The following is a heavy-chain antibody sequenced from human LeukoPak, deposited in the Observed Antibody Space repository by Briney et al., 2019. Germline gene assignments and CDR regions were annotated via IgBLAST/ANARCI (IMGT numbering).Heavy chain of an antibody. V-gene: IGHV3-30*14. CDR1: GFTFSTYA. Sequence: PGRSLRLSCAASGFTFSTYAMHWVRQAPGKGLEWVAVISNDGSNKYYADSVKGRFTISRDNSKNTLYLQMNSLRAEDTAVYYCARTYAYSSGWYDNYYYYMDVWGKGTTVTVSS. CDR2: ISNDGSNK. D-gene: IGHD6-19*01. CDR3: ARTYAYSSGWYDNYYYYMDV. J-gene: IGHJ6*03.